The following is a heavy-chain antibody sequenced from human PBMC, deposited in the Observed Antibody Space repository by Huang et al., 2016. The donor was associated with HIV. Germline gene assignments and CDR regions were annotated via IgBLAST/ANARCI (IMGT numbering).Heavy chain of an antibody. Sequence: EVQLLESGGGLVQPGGFLRLSCAASGFTFSTYAMSWVRQAPGKGLEWVSAISRSGGSKDYADSVKGRFTSSRDNSKNTLYLQMNSLRAEDTAIYYCAKDRSPAIPGGGAFDIWGQGTMVTVSS. J-gene: IGHJ3*02. CDR1: GFTFSTYA. CDR2: ISRSGGSK. V-gene: IGHV3-23*01. CDR3: AKDRSPAIPGGGAFDI. D-gene: IGHD1-26*01.